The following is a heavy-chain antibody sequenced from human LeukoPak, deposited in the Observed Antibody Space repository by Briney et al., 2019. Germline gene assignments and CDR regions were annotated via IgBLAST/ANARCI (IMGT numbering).Heavy chain of an antibody. D-gene: IGHD5-24*01. CDR1: GGSISSGGYY. Sequence: SETLSLTCTVSGGSISSGGYYWSWIRQHPGKGLEWIGYIYYSGSTNYNPSLKSRVTISVDTSKNQFSLDLSSVTAADTAMYYCARVEAATTNPRFDYWGQGTLVTVSS. V-gene: IGHV4-31*03. J-gene: IGHJ4*02. CDR3: ARVEAATTNPRFDY. CDR2: IYYSGST.